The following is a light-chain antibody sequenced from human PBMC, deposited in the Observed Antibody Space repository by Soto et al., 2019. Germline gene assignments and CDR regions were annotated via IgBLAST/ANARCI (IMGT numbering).Light chain of an antibody. J-gene: IGKJ1*01. Sequence: ENVLTQFPGTLSLSPGERATLSCRASQSVSSSYLAWYQQKPGQAPRLLIYGASSRATAIPDRFSGSGSGTDFTLTISRLEPEDFAVYYCQHYGNSPPWTFGQGTKVEIK. CDR3: QHYGNSPPWT. CDR1: QSVSSSY. CDR2: GAS. V-gene: IGKV3-20*01.